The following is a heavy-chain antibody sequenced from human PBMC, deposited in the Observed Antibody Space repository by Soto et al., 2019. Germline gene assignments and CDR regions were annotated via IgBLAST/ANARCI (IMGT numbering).Heavy chain of an antibody. CDR2: VYSSGTS. J-gene: IGHJ5*02. Sequence: QVQLQESGPGLVRPSETLSLSCTVSGGSMHSYYWSWIRQPPGKGLEWLGHVYSSGTSKYNVSLESRITMSLDTSRNEFSLSLNSVTAADTAVHFCARYSPPKKSYDSNPRWFDPWGQGTLVAVSS. D-gene: IGHD2-15*01. CDR3: ARYSPPKKSYDSNPRWFDP. CDR1: GGSMHSYY. V-gene: IGHV4-59*01.